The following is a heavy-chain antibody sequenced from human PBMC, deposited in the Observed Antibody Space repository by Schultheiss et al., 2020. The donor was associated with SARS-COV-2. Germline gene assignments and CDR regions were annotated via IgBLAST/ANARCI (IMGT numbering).Heavy chain of an antibody. CDR3: AHGWGGAGDH. Sequence: GGSLRLSCVASGFIFSDYAMHWVRQSPGKGLEWVATISNDGSNTYFADSVRGRFTISRDNSKNTQHLQMNSLRAEDTAVYYCAHGWGGAGDHWGQGALVTVSS. J-gene: IGHJ4*02. CDR1: GFIFSDYA. D-gene: IGHD3-16*01. CDR2: ISNDGSNT. V-gene: IGHV3-30*03.